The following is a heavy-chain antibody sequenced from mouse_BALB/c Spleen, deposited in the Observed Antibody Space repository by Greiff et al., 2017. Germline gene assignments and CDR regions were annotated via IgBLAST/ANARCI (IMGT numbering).Heavy chain of an antibody. CDR3: ARGGTTATAWFAY. CDR2: IWGDGST. J-gene: IGHJ3*01. V-gene: IGHV2-6-7*01. Sequence: QVQLKESGPGLVAPSQSLSITCTVSGFSLTGYGVNWVRQPPGKGLEWLGMIWGDGSTDYNSALKSRLSISKDNSKSQVFLKMNSLQTDDTARYYCARGGTTATAWFAYWGQGTLVTVSA. CDR1: GFSLTGYG. D-gene: IGHD1-2*01.